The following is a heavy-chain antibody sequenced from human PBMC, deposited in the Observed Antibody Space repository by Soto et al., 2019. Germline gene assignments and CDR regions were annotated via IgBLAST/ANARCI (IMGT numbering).Heavy chain of an antibody. D-gene: IGHD2-2*01. J-gene: IGHJ4*02. CDR3: ARGYCSSTSCGGAIDY. V-gene: IGHV3-53*01. CDR2: IYSGGST. Sequence: GSLRLSCAASEFTVSSNYMSWVRQAPGKGLEWVSVIYSGGSTYYADSVKGRFTISRDNSKNTLYLQMNSLRAEDTAVYYCARGYCSSTSCGGAIDYWGQGTLVTVSS. CDR1: EFTVSSNY.